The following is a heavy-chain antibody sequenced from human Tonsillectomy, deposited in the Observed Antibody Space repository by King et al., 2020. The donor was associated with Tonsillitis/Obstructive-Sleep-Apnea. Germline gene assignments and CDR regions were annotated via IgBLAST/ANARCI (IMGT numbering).Heavy chain of an antibody. Sequence: VQLQQWGAGLLKPSETLSLTCAVYGGSFSGYYWSWIRQPPGKGLEWIGEINHSGSTNYNPSLKSRVTISVDTSKNQFSLKLSSVTAADTAVYYCARTGWCSNDAFDIWGQGTMVTVSS. CDR3: ARTGWCSNDAFDI. J-gene: IGHJ3*02. V-gene: IGHV4-34*01. CDR2: INHSGST. D-gene: IGHD4/OR15-4a*01. CDR1: GGSFSGYY.